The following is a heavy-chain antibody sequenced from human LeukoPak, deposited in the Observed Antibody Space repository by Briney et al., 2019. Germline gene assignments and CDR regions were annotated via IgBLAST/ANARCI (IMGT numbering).Heavy chain of an antibody. D-gene: IGHD3-10*01. V-gene: IGHV4-4*07. CDR2: IYTSGST. CDR3: ARGAYYGSGSYDLFDY. CDR1: GGSISSYY. J-gene: IGHJ4*02. Sequence: SETLSLTCTVSGGSISSYYWSWIRQPAGKGLEWIGRIYTSGSTNYNPSLKSRVTMSVDTSKNQFSLKLSSVTAADTAVYYCARGAYYGSGSYDLFDYWGQGTLVTVSS.